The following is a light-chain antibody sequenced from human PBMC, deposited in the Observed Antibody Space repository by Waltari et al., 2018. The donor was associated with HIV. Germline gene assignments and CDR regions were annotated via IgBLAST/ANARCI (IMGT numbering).Light chain of an antibody. CDR1: ALPKRF. CDR2: EDR. CDR3: YSTDNNIHPV. V-gene: IGLV3-10*01. Sequence: SYELTQPPSVSVSPGQTARITCSGAALPKRFAYWYQQKSGQAPGLVIYEDRKRPSGIPERFSGSSSGTMATLTISGAQVEDEADYYCYSTDNNIHPVFGGGTKLTVL. J-gene: IGLJ2*01.